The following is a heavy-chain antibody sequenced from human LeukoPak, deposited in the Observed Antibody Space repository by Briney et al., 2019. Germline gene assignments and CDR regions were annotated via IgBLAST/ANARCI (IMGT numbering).Heavy chain of an antibody. V-gene: IGHV3-48*03. J-gene: IGHJ4*02. CDR1: GFTFSSYE. CDR3: VRFLATVTTPYFDY. D-gene: IGHD4-17*01. CDR2: ISSSGSTI. Sequence: PGGSLRLSCAASGFTFSSYEMNCVRQAPGKGLEWGSYISSSGSTISYAVSVKGRFTISRDNAKNSLYLQMNSLRAEDTAVYYCVRFLATVTTPYFDYWGQGTLVTVSS.